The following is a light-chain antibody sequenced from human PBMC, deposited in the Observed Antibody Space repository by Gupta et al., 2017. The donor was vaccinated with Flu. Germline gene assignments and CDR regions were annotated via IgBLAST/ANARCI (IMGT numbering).Light chain of an antibody. V-gene: IGLV1-51*02. CDR1: SSNIGNNY. CDR2: ENN. J-gene: IGLJ2*01. Sequence: QSVLTQPPSVSAAPGQKVTISCSGSSSNIGNNYVSWYQQLPGTAPKLLIYENNKRPSGIPDRFSGSKSGTSATLGITGLQTGDEADYYGGTWDSSQGVFGGGTKLTVL. CDR3: GTWDSSQGV.